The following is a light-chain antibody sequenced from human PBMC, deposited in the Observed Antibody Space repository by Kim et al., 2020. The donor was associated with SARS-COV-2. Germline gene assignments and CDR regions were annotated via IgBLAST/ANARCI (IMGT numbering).Light chain of an antibody. CDR2: GAS. CDR3: QQYGSSPPWT. J-gene: IGKJ1*01. V-gene: IGKV3-20*01. Sequence: EIVLTQSPGTLSLSPGERATLSCRASQSVSSSYLAWYQQKPGQAPRLLIYGASYRATGIPDRFSGSGSGTDSTLTISRLEPEDFAVYYCQQYGSSPPWTFGQGTKVDIK. CDR1: QSVSSSY.